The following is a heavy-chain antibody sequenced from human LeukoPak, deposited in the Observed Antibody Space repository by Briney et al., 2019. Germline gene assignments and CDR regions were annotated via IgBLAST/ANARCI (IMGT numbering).Heavy chain of an antibody. CDR2: IKSKTDGGTT. CDR3: TTVGTGYCSSTSCYPAEYFQH. Sequence: GGSLRLSCAASGFTFSNAWMSWVRQAPGKGLEWVGRIKSKTDGGTTDYAAPVKGRFTISRDDSKNTLYLQMNSLKTEDTAVYYCTTVGTGYCSSTSCYPAEYFQHWGQGTLVTVSS. CDR1: GFTFSNAW. J-gene: IGHJ1*01. V-gene: IGHV3-15*01. D-gene: IGHD2-2*01.